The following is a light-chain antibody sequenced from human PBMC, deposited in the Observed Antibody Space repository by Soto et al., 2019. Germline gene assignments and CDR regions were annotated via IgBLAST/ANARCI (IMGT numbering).Light chain of an antibody. J-gene: IGKJ5*01. CDR2: GAS. CDR3: QNYLLDRGT. Sequence: DSQMTQSPSSLSASVGDTVTITCRARQDIINHLAWYQQRPGKVPNLLIYGASTLPSGVPCLFRGNGSGTHFPLAISSLRPEDVAIYYCQNYLLDRGTFRQGTRREIK. CDR1: QDIINH. V-gene: IGKV1-27*01.